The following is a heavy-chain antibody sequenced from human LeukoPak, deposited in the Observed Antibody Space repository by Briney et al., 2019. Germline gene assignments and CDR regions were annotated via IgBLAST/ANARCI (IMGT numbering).Heavy chain of an antibody. D-gene: IGHD2-8*01. J-gene: IGHJ4*02. CDR3: AKDLDRVYALYYFDY. Sequence: PGGSLRLSCAASGFTFSNYEMNWVRQAPGKGLEWVSYINGSSSIIYYADSVKGRFTISRDNAKNSLYLQMNSLRAEDTAVYYCAKDLDRVYALYYFDYWGQGTLVTVSS. CDR2: INGSSSII. V-gene: IGHV3-48*03. CDR1: GFTFSNYE.